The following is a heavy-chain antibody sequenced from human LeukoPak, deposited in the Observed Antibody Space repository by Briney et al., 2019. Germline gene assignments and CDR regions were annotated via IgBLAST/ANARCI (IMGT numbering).Heavy chain of an antibody. V-gene: IGHV5-51*01. CDR2: IYPGDSDT. CDR1: GCSFTSYW. D-gene: IGHD6-6*01. J-gene: IGHJ6*03. CDR3: ARNGMAARTEDDYYYYYMDV. Sequence: GESLKISCKGSGCSFTSYWIGWVRQMPGKGLEWMGIIYPGDSDTRYSPSFQGQVTISADKSISTAYLQWSSLKASDPAMYYCARNGMAARTEDDYYYYYMDVWGKGTTVTVSS.